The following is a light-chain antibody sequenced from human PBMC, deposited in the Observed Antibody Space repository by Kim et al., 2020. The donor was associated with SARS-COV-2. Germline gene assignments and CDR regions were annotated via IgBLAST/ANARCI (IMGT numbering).Light chain of an antibody. CDR1: QSISL. CDR2: QAS. V-gene: IGKV1-5*01. Sequence: DIYMTQSPSTLSASVGDRVTITCRTSQSISLLAWYQQKPGKAPKLLIYQASTLESGVPSRFSGSGSGTEFSLTISSLQPDDFSTYLCPLPYSYPYPFGQGTKLQI. J-gene: IGKJ2*01. CDR3: PLPYSYPYP.